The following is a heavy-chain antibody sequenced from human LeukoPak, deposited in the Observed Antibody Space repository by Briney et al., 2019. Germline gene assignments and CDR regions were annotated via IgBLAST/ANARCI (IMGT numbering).Heavy chain of an antibody. V-gene: IGHV4-59*08. D-gene: IGHD1-7*01. J-gene: IGHJ5*02. CDR2: IYYSGST. CDR1: GGSISSYY. Sequence: PSETLSLTCTVSGGSISSYYWSWIRQPPGKGLEWIGYIYYSGSTNYNPSLKSRVTISVDTSKNQFSLKLSSVTAAGTAVYYCARHITGTTFTFDPWGQGTLVTVSS. CDR3: ARHITGTTFTFDP.